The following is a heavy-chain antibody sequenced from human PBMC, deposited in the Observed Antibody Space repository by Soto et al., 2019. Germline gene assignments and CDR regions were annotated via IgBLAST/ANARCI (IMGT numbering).Heavy chain of an antibody. D-gene: IGHD1-1*01. J-gene: IGHJ6*02. Sequence: ASVKVSCKASGYPFTTYGISWVRQAPGQGLEWVGWISGYNDNTNYAQKFQGRVTMTTDTSTSTAYMEVTSLRSDDTAVYYCARENWNYDYYYGMDIWGQGTTVTVSS. CDR2: ISGYNDNT. CDR3: ARENWNYDYYYGMDI. V-gene: IGHV1-18*04. CDR1: GYPFTTYG.